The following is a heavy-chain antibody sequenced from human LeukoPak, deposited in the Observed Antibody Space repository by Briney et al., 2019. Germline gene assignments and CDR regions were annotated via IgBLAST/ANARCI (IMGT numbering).Heavy chain of an antibody. CDR1: GYRFTTYW. Sequence: GESLKISCKASGYRFTTYWIGWVRQMPGKGLEWMGFIYPGDSETRYSPSFQGQVTISAAKSITTAFLQWSSLKASDTAMHHCARLLLATGPDYWGQGTLVTVSS. CDR2: IYPGDSET. J-gene: IGHJ4*02. V-gene: IGHV5-51*01. CDR3: ARLLLATGPDY. D-gene: IGHD1-1*01.